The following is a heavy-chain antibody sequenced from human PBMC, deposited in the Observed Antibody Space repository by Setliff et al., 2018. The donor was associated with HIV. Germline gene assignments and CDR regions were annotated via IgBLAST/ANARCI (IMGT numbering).Heavy chain of an antibody. CDR2: INTNTGNP. J-gene: IGHJ6*03. D-gene: IGHD3-3*01. CDR1: GYSLTSYS. Sequence: ASVKVSCKASGYSLTSYSINWVRQAPGQGLEWMGYINTNTGNPTYAQGFAGRFVFSVDTPVNTAYLQIFSLKAEDTAVYYCTRDHTPPPNYDFWSGQLDLRNIFYYLDVWGTGSPVTVSS. V-gene: IGHV7-4-1*01. CDR3: TRDHTPPPNYDFWSGQLDLRNIFYYLDV.